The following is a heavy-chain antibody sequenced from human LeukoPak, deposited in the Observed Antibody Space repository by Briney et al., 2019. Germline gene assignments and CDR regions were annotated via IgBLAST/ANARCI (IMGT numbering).Heavy chain of an antibody. CDR1: GYTFPNFD. D-gene: IGHD5-18*01. Sequence: ASVKVSXKASGYTFPNFDINWVRQATGQGLEWMGWTNFNSGNTGYAQKFQGRVTMTRNTAISTVYMELSSLKSEDTAIYYCAKVGLGNTAIHIWGQGTMVTVSS. V-gene: IGHV1-8*02. CDR3: AKVGLGNTAIHI. CDR2: TNFNSGNT. J-gene: IGHJ3*02.